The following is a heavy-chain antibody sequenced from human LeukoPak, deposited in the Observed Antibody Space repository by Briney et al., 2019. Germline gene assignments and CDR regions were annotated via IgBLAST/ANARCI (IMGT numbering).Heavy chain of an antibody. CDR3: ARDGSWQRLVFDY. CDR2: ISSSGSTI. V-gene: IGHV3-48*03. Sequence: GGSLRLSCAASGFTFSSYEMNWVRQAPGKGLEWVSYISSSGSTIYYADSVKGRFTISRDNAKNSLYLQMNSLRAEDTAVYYCARDGSWQRLVFDYWGQGTLVTVSS. D-gene: IGHD6-19*01. J-gene: IGHJ4*02. CDR1: GFTFSSYE.